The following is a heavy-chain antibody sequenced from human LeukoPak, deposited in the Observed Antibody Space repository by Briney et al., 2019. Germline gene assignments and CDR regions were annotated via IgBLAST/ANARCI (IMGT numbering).Heavy chain of an antibody. CDR3: ATWIQGFDY. V-gene: IGHV4-34*01. CDR1: GGSFSGYY. Sequence: AETLSLTCAVYGGSFSGYYWSWIRQPPGKGLEWIGEINHSGSTNYNPSLKSRVTISVDTSKNQFSLKLSSVTAADTAVYYCATWIQGFDYWGQGTLVTVSS. CDR2: INHSGST. D-gene: IGHD5-18*01. J-gene: IGHJ4*02.